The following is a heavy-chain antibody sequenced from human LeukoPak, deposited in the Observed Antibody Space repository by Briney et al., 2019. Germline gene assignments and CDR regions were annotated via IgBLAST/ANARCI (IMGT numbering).Heavy chain of an antibody. Sequence: PSETLSLTCTVSGYPISSGYYWGWIRQPPGKGLDWIGSIYHSGSTYCNPSLKSRVTISVDTSKNQFSLKLSSVTAADTAVYYCARADYYDSSGSDYWGQGTLVTVSS. CDR2: IYHSGST. D-gene: IGHD3-22*01. CDR3: ARADYYDSSGSDY. J-gene: IGHJ4*02. V-gene: IGHV4-38-2*02. CDR1: GYPISSGYY.